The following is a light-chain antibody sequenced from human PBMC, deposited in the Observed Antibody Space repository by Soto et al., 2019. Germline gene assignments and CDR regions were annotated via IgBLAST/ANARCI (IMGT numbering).Light chain of an antibody. CDR2: EVS. V-gene: IGLV2-8*01. CDR1: SSDVGGYNY. J-gene: IGLJ1*01. Sequence: QSVLTQPPSASGSPGQSVTISCTGTSSDVGGYNYVSWYQQHPGKAPKLMIYEVSKRPSGVPDRFSGSKSGNTASLTVSGLQAEDEADYYCNSYAGSNNLRYVFGTGTKLTVL. CDR3: NSYAGSNNLRYV.